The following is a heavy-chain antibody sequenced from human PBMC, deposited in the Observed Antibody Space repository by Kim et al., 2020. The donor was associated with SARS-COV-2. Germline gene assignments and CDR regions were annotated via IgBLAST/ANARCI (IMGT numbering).Heavy chain of an antibody. D-gene: IGHD4-17*01. CDR1: GYSFTPYW. Sequence: GESLKISCKASGYSFTPYWIGWVRQMPGKGLEWMGIIYPGDSDTKYSPSFEGQVTISADKSITTAYLQWSSLKASDTAMYYCAREGTTTGTSRAFDIWGQGTMVTVSS. CDR2: IYPGDSDT. J-gene: IGHJ3*02. CDR3: AREGTTTGTSRAFDI. V-gene: IGHV5-51*01.